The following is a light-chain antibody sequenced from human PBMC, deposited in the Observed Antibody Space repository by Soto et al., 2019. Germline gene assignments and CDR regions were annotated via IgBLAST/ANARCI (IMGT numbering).Light chain of an antibody. CDR3: QQYNNWPPWS. J-gene: IGKJ1*01. Sequence: EIVMTQSPATLSVSPGERATLSCRASQSVSSKLAWYQQKTGQAPRLLIYGGSTRATAIPARRSGSGSGTEFSPLIISRQSYDFLVYYCQQYNNWPPWSFGQGTKVEI. V-gene: IGKV3-15*01. CDR2: GGS. CDR1: QSVSSK.